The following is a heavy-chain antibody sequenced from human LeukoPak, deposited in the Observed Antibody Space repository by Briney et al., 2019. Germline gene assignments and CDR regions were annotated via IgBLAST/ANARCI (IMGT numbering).Heavy chain of an antibody. J-gene: IGHJ2*01. CDR1: GGSVSSGSYY. CDR2: IYYSGST. CDR3: ARGRRSISLFSAFRYFDL. Sequence: PSETLSLTCTVSGGSVSSGSYYWSWIRQPPGKGLEWIGYIYYSGSTNYNPSLKSRVTISVDTSKNQFSLKLSSVTAADTAVYYCARGRRSISLFSAFRYFDLWGRGTLVTVSS. D-gene: IGHD3-3*02. V-gene: IGHV4-61*01.